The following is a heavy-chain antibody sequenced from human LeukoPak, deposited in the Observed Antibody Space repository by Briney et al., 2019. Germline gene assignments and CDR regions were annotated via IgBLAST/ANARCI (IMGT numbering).Heavy chain of an antibody. Sequence: SVKVSCKASGGTFSSYAISWVRQAPGQGLEWMGGIIPIFGTANYAQKFQGRVTITADKSTSTAYMELSSLRSEDTAVYYCASRWDSGGYNDAFDIWGQGTMVTVSS. D-gene: IGHD1-26*01. CDR3: ASRWDSGGYNDAFDI. CDR2: IIPIFGTA. J-gene: IGHJ3*02. V-gene: IGHV1-69*06. CDR1: GGTFSSYA.